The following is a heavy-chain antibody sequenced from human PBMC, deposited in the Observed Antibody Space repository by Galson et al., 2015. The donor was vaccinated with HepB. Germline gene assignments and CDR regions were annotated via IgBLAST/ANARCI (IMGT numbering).Heavy chain of an antibody. CDR1: GFTFSSYS. D-gene: IGHD6-13*01. V-gene: IGHV3-21*01. Sequence: SLRLSCAASGFTFSSYSMNWVRQAPGKGLEWVSSISSSSSYIYYADSVKGRFTISRDNAKNSLYLQMNSLRAEDTAVYYCARDFIAAAGSYYYGMDVWGQGTTVTVSS. J-gene: IGHJ6*02. CDR3: ARDFIAAAGSYYYGMDV. CDR2: ISSSSSYI.